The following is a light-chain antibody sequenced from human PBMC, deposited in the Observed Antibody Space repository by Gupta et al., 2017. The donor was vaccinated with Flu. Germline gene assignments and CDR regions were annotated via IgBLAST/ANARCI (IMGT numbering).Light chain of an antibody. Sequence: SCLLTQPPSVPVAHGQTATMTGAGDKIGHKTVHWYQQRPGQAPVLLLYNDNDRPSGIPERFSGSNSGTTATLTITRVEAGDEADYYCQAWDSSTDHWVFGGGTKLTVL. J-gene: IGLJ3*02. CDR3: QAWDSSTDHWV. CDR2: NDN. CDR1: KIGHKT. V-gene: IGLV3-21*02.